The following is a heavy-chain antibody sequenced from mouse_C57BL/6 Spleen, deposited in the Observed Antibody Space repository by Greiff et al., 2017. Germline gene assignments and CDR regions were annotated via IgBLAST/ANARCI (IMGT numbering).Heavy chain of an antibody. CDR3: AMGDYDDYYAMDY. Sequence: VQLVESGAELAKPGASVKLSCKASGYTFTSYWMHWVKQRPGQGLEWIGYINPSSGYTKYNQKFKDKATLTADKSSSTAYMQLSSLTYEDSAVYYCAMGDYDDYYAMDYWGQGTSVTVSS. CDR2: INPSSGYT. V-gene: IGHV1-7*01. J-gene: IGHJ4*01. D-gene: IGHD2-4*01. CDR1: GYTFTSYW.